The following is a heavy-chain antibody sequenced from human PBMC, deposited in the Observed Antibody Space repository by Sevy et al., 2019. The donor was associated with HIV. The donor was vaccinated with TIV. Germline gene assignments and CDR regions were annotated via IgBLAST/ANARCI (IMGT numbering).Heavy chain of an antibody. Sequence: GGSPRLSCVASGFTLSNYGMHWVRQAPGKGLEWMATIWNDMTNKYYADSAKGRFTISRVNSKNTLYLQMNSLRAEDTAVYYCASLPNNYYDRGGYSGDDAFDIWGQGTMVTVSS. CDR2: IWNDMTNK. CDR3: ASLPNNYYDRGGYSGDDAFDI. J-gene: IGHJ3*02. V-gene: IGHV3-33*01. CDR1: GFTLSNYG. D-gene: IGHD3-22*01.